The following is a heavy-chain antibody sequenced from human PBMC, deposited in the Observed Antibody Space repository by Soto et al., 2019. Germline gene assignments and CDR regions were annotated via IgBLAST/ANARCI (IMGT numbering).Heavy chain of an antibody. CDR2: VHHSGST. D-gene: IGHD6-13*01. V-gene: IGHV4-34*01. Sequence: SETLSLTCAVYGGSFSGYYWSWIRQPPGKGLEWIGEVHHSGSTNYNPSLKSRVTISGDTSKNQFSVKLSSVTAADTAVYYCARAEIAAAGPRYFDYWGQGTLVNSPQ. CDR1: GGSFSGYY. J-gene: IGHJ4*02. CDR3: ARAEIAAAGPRYFDY.